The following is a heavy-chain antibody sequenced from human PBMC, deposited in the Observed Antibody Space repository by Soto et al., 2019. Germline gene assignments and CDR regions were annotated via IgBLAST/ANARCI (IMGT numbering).Heavy chain of an antibody. CDR2: IYHTGST. CDR1: GDSISSRIYY. D-gene: IGHD3-16*02. Sequence: QLQLQESGPGLVKPSETLSLTCGVSGDSISSRIYYWGWIRQPPGKGLEWIGNIYHTGSTYYNPSLKSRVTISVDTSENQFALRLNSVTAADTAVYYCTRLRPTAGELSLFDHWGQGTLVTVSS. V-gene: IGHV4-39*01. CDR3: TRLRPTAGELSLFDH. J-gene: IGHJ4*02.